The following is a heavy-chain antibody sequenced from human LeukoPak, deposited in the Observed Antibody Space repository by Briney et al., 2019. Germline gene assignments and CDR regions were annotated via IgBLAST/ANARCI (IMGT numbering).Heavy chain of an antibody. CDR3: ARSLGTHYYDIRDFVHSQP. CDR1: GGPSSTFN. J-gene: IGHJ1*01. CDR2: IYYSGTT. V-gene: IGHV4-59*01. Sequence: PSETLSLSCAVSGGPSSTFNWCWIRQPPGKGLEWIGYIYYSGTTNYNPSLKSRVTISVDTSKNQFSLNLSSVTAADTAVYYCARSLGTHYYDIRDFVHSQPWGQGTLVTVSS. D-gene: IGHD3-22*01.